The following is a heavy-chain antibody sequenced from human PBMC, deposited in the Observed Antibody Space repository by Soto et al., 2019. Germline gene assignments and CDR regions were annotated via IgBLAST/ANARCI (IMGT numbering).Heavy chain of an antibody. Sequence: VKVSCKASGYTFTGYYMHWVRQAPGQGLEWMGWINPIFGTANYAQKFQGRVTITADESTSTAYMELSSLRSEDTAVYYCARGRYSSGPPGYWGQGTLVTVSS. CDR2: INPIFGTA. CDR1: GYTFTGYY. V-gene: IGHV1-69*01. CDR3: ARGRYSSGPPGY. D-gene: IGHD6-19*01. J-gene: IGHJ4*02.